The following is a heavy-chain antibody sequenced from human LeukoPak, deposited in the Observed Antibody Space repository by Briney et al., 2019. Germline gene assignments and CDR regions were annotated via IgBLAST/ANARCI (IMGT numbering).Heavy chain of an antibody. CDR2: IYTSGST. D-gene: IGHD2-2*02. J-gene: IGHJ4*02. Sequence: PSETLSLTCTVSGDSISTYSWSWIRQPAGKGLEWIGRIYTSGSTNYNHSLQSRVTMSIDTSRNQFSLRLSSVTAADTTIYYCARDWALGYCTTTSCYTAFDSWGQGTLVTVSS. V-gene: IGHV4-4*07. CDR3: ARDWALGYCTTTSCYTAFDS. CDR1: GDSISTYS.